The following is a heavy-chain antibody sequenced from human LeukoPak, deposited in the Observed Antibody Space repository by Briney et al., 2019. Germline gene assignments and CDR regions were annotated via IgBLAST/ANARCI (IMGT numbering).Heavy chain of an antibody. CDR2: ISSGSSYI. Sequence: GGSLRLSCAASGFTFSSYSMNWVRQAPGKGLEWVSSISSGSSYIYYADSVKGRFTISRDNAKNSLYLQMNSLRAEDTAVYYCARDEYGSGSYYPWGNWFDPWGQGTLVTVSS. J-gene: IGHJ5*02. CDR1: GFTFSSYS. D-gene: IGHD3-10*01. CDR3: ARDEYGSGSYYPWGNWFDP. V-gene: IGHV3-21*01.